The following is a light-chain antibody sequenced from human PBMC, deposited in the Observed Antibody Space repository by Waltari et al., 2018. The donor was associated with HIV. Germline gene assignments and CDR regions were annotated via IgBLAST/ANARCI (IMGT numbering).Light chain of an antibody. V-gene: IGLV1-40*01. CDR3: QSYDSSLSGGDVV. CDR1: SSNIGAGYD. Sequence: QSVLTQPPSVSGAPGQRVTISCTGSSSNIGAGYDVHWSPHLPGTAPKLLIYGNSNRPSGVPDRFSGSKSGTSASLAITGLQAEDEADYYCQSYDSSLSGGDVVFGGGTKLTVL. J-gene: IGLJ2*01. CDR2: GNS.